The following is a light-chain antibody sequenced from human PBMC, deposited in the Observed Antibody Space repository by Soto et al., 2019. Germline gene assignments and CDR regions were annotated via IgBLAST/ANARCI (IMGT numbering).Light chain of an antibody. CDR2: DVS. Sequence: QSALTQPASGSGSPGQSISISCTGTSSDVGGYNYVSWYEQHPCKAPKLRIYDVSKRLSGVSNRFSGYKSGNTASLTISGLQAEVEADHYCSSYTSSSFVVFGGGTKLTVL. CDR3: SSYTSSSFVV. V-gene: IGLV2-14*01. CDR1: SSDVGGYNY. J-gene: IGLJ2*01.